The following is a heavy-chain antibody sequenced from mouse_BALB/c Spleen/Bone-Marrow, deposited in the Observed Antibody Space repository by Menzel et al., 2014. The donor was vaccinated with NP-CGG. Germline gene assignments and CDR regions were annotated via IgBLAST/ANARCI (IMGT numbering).Heavy chain of an antibody. CDR2: INPSNGRT. CDR3: ARGYGYDAGFAWFVY. CDR1: GYTFTTYW. V-gene: IGHV1S81*02. Sequence: VQLVESGAELVKPGASVKLSCRASGYTFTTYWMHWVKQRPGQGLEWIGEINPSNGRTNYNEKFKNKATLTVDKSSSTAYMQLSSRTSEDSAVYYCARGYGYDAGFAWFVYWGQGTLVTVSA. D-gene: IGHD2-14*01. J-gene: IGHJ3*01.